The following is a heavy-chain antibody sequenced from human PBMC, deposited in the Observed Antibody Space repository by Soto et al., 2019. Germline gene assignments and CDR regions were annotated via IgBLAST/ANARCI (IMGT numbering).Heavy chain of an antibody. D-gene: IGHD6-19*01. V-gene: IGHV3-30-3*01. CDR2: ISYDGSNK. CDR3: ARVDIAVAGGAYYLDY. J-gene: IGHJ4*02. CDR1: GFTFSSYA. Sequence: QVQMVESGGGVVQPGRSLRLSCAASGFTFSSYAMHWVRQAPGKGLEWVAVISYDGSNKYYADSVKGRFTISRDNSKTTLYLQMNSLRAQDTAVDYCARVDIAVAGGAYYLDYWGQGTLVTVSS.